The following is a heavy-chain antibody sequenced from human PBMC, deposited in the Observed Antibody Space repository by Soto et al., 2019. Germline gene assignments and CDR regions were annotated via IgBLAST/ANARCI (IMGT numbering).Heavy chain of an antibody. Sequence: SETLSLTCTVSSGSISSSSYYWGWIRQPPGKDLEWIASIYYSGSTYYNPSLRSRVTISIETSKNQFSLQVNSVTAADTAVYYCARVLSRGLLLSALDYWGQGTLVTVSS. CDR3: ARVLSRGLLLSALDY. CDR1: SGSISSSSYY. J-gene: IGHJ4*02. V-gene: IGHV4-39*01. D-gene: IGHD6-19*01. CDR2: IYYSGST.